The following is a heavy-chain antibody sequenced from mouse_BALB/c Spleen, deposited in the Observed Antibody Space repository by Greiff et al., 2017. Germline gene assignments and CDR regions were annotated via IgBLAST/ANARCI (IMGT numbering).Heavy chain of an antibody. CDR2: IDPANGNT. D-gene: IGHD3-2*01. CDR1: GFNIKDTY. Sequence: EVQLQESGAELVKPGASVKLSYTASGFNIKDTYMHWVKQRPEQGLEWIGRIDPANGNTKYDPKFQGKATITADTSSNTAYLQLSSLTSEDTAVYYCAKDSSGYVAYWGQGTLVTVSA. CDR3: AKDSSGYVAY. V-gene: IGHV14-3*02. J-gene: IGHJ3*01.